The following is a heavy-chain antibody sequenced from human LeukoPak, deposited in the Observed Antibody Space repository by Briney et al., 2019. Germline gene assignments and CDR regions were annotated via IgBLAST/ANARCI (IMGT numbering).Heavy chain of an antibody. V-gene: IGHV1-8*03. CDR1: GYTFTSYD. D-gene: IGHD6-6*01. CDR3: ARENPYSSSGGYFDL. CDR2: MNPNSGNT. Sequence: GASVKVPCKASGYTFTSYDINWVRQATGQGLEWMGWMNPNSGNTGYAQKFQGRVTITRNTSISTAYMELSSLRSEDTAVYYCARENPYSSSGGYFDLWGRGTLVTVSS. J-gene: IGHJ2*01.